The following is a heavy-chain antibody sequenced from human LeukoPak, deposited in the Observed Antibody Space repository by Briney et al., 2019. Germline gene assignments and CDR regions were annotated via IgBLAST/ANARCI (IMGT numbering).Heavy chain of an antibody. CDR1: GFTFSSYA. J-gene: IGHJ4*02. CDR3: ASPGGYSYGPFDY. Sequence: PGGSLRLSCAASGFTFSSYAMSWVRQAPGKGLEWVSAISGSGGSTYYADSVKGRFTISRDNSKNTLYLQMNSLRAEDTAVYYCASPGGYSYGPFDYWGQGTLVTVSS. D-gene: IGHD5-18*01. CDR2: ISGSGGST. V-gene: IGHV3-23*01.